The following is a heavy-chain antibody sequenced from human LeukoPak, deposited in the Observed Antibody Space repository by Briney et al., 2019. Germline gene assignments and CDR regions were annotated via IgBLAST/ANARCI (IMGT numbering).Heavy chain of an antibody. CDR2: IYYSGST. Sequence: PSGTLSLTCTVSGGSISSYYWSWIRQPPGKGLEWIGYIYYSGSTNYNPSLKSRVTISVDTSKNQFSLKLSSVTAADTAVYYCARAFADIWGQGTMVTVSS. CDR1: GGSISSYY. D-gene: IGHD3-10*01. V-gene: IGHV4-59*01. CDR3: ARAFADI. J-gene: IGHJ3*02.